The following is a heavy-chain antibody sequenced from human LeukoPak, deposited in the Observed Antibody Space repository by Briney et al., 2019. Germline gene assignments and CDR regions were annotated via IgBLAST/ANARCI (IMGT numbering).Heavy chain of an antibody. CDR3: ASFNYDILTGYKFFAFDI. Sequence: SETLSLTCTVSGGSISSYYWSWIRQPPGKGLEWIGYIYYSGSTNYNPSLKSRVTISVGTSKNQFSMKLSSVTAADTAVYYCASFNYDILTGYKFFAFDIWGQGTMVTVSS. D-gene: IGHD3-9*01. CDR1: GGSISSYY. CDR2: IYYSGST. J-gene: IGHJ3*02. V-gene: IGHV4-59*01.